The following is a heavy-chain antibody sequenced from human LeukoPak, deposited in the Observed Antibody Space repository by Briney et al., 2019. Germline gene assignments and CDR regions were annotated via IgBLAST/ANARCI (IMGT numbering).Heavy chain of an antibody. CDR1: GGSFSGYY. V-gene: IGHV4-34*01. J-gene: IGHJ2*01. CDR3: ARAVGVGRGTYFDL. CDR2: INHSGST. Sequence: SETLSLTCAVYGGSFSGYYWSWIRQPPGKGLEWIGEINHSGSTDYNPSLKSRVTISVDTSKNQFSLKLSSVTAADTAVYYCARAVGVGRGTYFDLWGRGTLVTVSS. D-gene: IGHD1-1*01.